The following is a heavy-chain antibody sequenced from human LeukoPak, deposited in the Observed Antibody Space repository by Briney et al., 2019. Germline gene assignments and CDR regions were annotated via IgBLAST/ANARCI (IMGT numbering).Heavy chain of an antibody. J-gene: IGHJ4*02. CDR1: GYTFTGYC. CDR3: ARGKVRATPEDY. D-gene: IGHD1-26*01. CDR2: INPNSGGT. Sequence: AASVKVSCKASGYTFTGYCMHWVRQAPGQGLEWMGWINPNSGGTNYAQKFQGRVTMTRDTSISTAYMELSRLRSDDTAVYYWARGKVRATPEDYWGQGTLVTVSS. V-gene: IGHV1-2*02.